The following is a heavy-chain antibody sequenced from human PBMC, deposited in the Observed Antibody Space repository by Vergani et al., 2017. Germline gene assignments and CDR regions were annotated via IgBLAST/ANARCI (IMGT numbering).Heavy chain of an antibody. CDR2: IYYSGST. Sequence: QVQLQESGPGLVKPSQTLSLTCTVSGGSISSGDYYWSWIRQPPGKGLEWIGYIYYSGSTYYNPSLKSRVTRAVDTSKNQFSLKLSSVTAADTAVYYCASSSGGRYYYGMDVWGQGTTVTVSS. J-gene: IGHJ6*02. CDR1: GGSISSGDYY. D-gene: IGHD2-15*01. CDR3: ASSSGGRYYYGMDV. V-gene: IGHV4-30-4*01.